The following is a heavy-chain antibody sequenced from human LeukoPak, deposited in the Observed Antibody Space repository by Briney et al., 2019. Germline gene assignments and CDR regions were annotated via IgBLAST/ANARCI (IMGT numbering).Heavy chain of an antibody. Sequence: SQTLSLTCAVSGDTFSRKSDAWDWSRQSPSRGLEWLERTYYWSKWYNDYAVSVTGRITINPDTSKNQFSLQLNSVTPEDTAVYYCARGPKDSSGWYGNWFDPWGQGTLVTVSS. CDR1: GDTFSRKSDA. J-gene: IGHJ5*02. V-gene: IGHV6-1*01. CDR3: ARGPKDSSGWYGNWFDP. D-gene: IGHD6-19*01. CDR2: TYYWSKWYN.